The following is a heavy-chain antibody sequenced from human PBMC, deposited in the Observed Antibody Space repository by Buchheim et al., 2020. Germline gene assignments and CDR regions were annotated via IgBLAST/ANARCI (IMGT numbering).Heavy chain of an antibody. CDR2: ISYDGSNT. Sequence: QVQLVESGGGVVQPGRSLRLSCAASGFTFSSYGMHWVRQAPGKGLEWVAVISYDGSNTYYADSVKGRFTISRDNSKNTLYLQMNSLRAEDTAVYYCAKDRSAANYYYGMDVWGQGTT. CDR1: GFTFSSYG. CDR3: AKDRSAANYYYGMDV. J-gene: IGHJ6*02. D-gene: IGHD6-25*01. V-gene: IGHV3-30*18.